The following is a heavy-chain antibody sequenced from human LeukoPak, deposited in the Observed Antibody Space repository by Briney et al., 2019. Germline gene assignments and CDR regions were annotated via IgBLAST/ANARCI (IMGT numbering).Heavy chain of an antibody. D-gene: IGHD3-3*01. CDR1: GYTFTSYY. V-gene: IGHV1-46*01. CDR3: ARESLNEYYDFWSGYYTGSYYYYGMDV. Sequence: ASVTVSCKASGYTFTSYYMHWVRQAPGQGLEWMGIINPSGGSTSYAQKFQGRVTVTRDTSISTAYMELSRLGSDDTAVYYCARESLNEYYDFWSGYYTGSYYYYGMDVWGQGTTVTVSS. J-gene: IGHJ6*02. CDR2: INPSGGST.